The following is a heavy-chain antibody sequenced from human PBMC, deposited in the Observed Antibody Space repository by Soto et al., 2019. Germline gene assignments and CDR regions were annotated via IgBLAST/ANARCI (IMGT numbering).Heavy chain of an antibody. V-gene: IGHV1-69*13. D-gene: IGHD5-12*01. J-gene: IGHJ4*02. CDR1: GGTFSSYA. CDR2: IIPIFGTA. Sequence: GASVKVSCKASGGTFSSYAISWVRQAPGQGLEWMGGIIPIFGTANYVQKFQGRVTITADESTSTAYMELSSLRSEDTAVYYCARGGDGYNVTPLAPVDYWGQGTLVTVSS. CDR3: ARGGDGYNVTPLAPVDY.